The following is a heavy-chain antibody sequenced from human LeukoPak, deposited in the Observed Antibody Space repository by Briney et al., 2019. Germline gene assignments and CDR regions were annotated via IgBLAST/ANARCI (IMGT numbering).Heavy chain of an antibody. J-gene: IGHJ3*02. CDR3: ARDRQTATMIVVVPEPDAFDI. V-gene: IGHV3-30-3*01. CDR1: GFTFSSYA. D-gene: IGHD3-22*01. CDR2: ISYDGSNK. Sequence: GGSLRLSCAASGFTFSSYAMHWVRQAPGKGLEWVAVISYDGSNKYYADSVKGRFTISRDNSKNTLYLQMNSLRAEDTAVYYCARDRQTATMIVVVPEPDAFDIWGQGTMVTVSS.